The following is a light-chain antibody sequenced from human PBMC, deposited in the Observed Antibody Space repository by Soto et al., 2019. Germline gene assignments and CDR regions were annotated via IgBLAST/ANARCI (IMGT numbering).Light chain of an antibody. V-gene: IGKV3-15*01. CDR1: QYIGSA. Sequence: EVVLTQSPATLSVSPGDRATLSCRASQYIGSAVAWYHQRSGQAPRLLIFDASIRVPTTPARFSGSVSGTEFTLTISSLESEDFAVYYCQQYNTWPWTFGQGTKVEIK. CDR2: DAS. J-gene: IGKJ1*01. CDR3: QQYNTWPWT.